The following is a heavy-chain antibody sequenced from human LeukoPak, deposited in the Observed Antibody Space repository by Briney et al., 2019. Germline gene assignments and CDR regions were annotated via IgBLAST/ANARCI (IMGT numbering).Heavy chain of an antibody. Sequence: PGGSLRLSCAASGFSFSSYGFHWVRQAPGKGLEWVSAISYDGKNIHYADSAKGRFTISRDNSRNTVYLQMNSLRVEDTALYYCAKTYSRESGYDFFFHYWGQGTRVTVSS. J-gene: IGHJ4*02. V-gene: IGHV3-33*06. D-gene: IGHD5-12*01. CDR2: ISYDGKNI. CDR1: GFSFSSYG. CDR3: AKTYSRESGYDFFFHY.